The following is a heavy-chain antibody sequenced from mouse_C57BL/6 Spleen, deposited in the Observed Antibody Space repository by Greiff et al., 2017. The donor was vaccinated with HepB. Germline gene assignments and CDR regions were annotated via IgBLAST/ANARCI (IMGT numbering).Heavy chain of an antibody. CDR2: IHPNSGST. CDR1: GYTFTSYW. CDR3: ARDYGGVYWYFDV. D-gene: IGHD1-1*01. Sequence: QVQLQQPGAELVKPGASVKLSCKASGYTFTSYWMPWVKQRPGQGLEWIGMIHPNSGSTNYNEKFKSKATLTVDKSSSTAYMQLSSLTSEDSAVYYCARDYGGVYWYFDVWGTGTTVTVSS. V-gene: IGHV1-64*01. J-gene: IGHJ1*03.